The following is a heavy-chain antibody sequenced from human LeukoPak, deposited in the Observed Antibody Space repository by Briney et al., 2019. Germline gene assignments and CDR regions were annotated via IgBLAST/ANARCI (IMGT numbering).Heavy chain of an antibody. CDR2: IIPILGIA. CDR3: ETDPTTAGTTRFDP. J-gene: IGHJ5*02. Sequence: SSVTVSCKASGGTFSSYTISLVRQAPGQGLEWMGRIIPILGIANYAQKFQGRVTITADKSTSTAYMELSSLRSEDPAVYCGETDPTTAGTTRFDPWGQGTLVTVSS. V-gene: IGHV1-69*04. D-gene: IGHD1-1*01. CDR1: GGTFSSYT.